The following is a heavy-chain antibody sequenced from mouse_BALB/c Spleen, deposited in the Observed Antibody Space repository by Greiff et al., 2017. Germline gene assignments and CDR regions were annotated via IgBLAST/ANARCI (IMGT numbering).Heavy chain of an antibody. V-gene: IGHV14-1*02. D-gene: IGHD2-14*01. CDR2: IDPENGNT. CDR1: GFNIKDYY. Sequence: EVQLKQSGAELVRPGALVKLSCKASGFNIKDYYMHWVKQRPEQGLEWIGWIDPENGNTIYDPKFQGKASITADTSSNTAYLQLSSLTSEDTAVYYCARSGGNYFDYWGQGTTLTVSS. J-gene: IGHJ2*01. CDR3: ARSGGNYFDY.